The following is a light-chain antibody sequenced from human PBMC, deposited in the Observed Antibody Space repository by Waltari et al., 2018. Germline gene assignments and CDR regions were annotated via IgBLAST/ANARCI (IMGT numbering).Light chain of an antibody. CDR1: RSDVGDHEY. Sequence: QSALTQPASVSGSPGQSITISCTGTRSDVGDHEYVSWYQQHPGQAPKLVIFDVSNRPAGVSDRFSVSKSCTTASLTISGLQPKDEAVYCGSSYSTTNTLVFGGGTNLAVL. CDR2: DVS. V-gene: IGLV2-14*03. J-gene: IGLJ2*01. CDR3: SSYSTTNTLV.